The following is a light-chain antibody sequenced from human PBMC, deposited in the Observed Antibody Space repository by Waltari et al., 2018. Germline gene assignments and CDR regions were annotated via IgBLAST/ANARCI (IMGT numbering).Light chain of an antibody. J-gene: IGLJ3*02. Sequence: QLVLTQSPSASASLGASVKLTCTPSSGHRSYAIAWHPPQPEKGPRYLMKLNSDGSHSKGDGIPDRFSGSSSGAERYLTISSLQSEDEADYYCQTWGTGIQVFGGGTKLTVL. CDR1: SGHRSYA. CDR2: LNSDGSH. CDR3: QTWGTGIQV. V-gene: IGLV4-69*01.